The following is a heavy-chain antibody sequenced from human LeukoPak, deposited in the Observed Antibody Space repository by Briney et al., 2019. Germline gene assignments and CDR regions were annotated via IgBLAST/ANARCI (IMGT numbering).Heavy chain of an antibody. CDR2: IKEDGSQK. V-gene: IGHV3-7*01. CDR1: GFTFSNYA. J-gene: IGHJ4*02. Sequence: GGSLRLSCAASGFTFSNYAMSWVRQAPGKGLEWVANIKEDGSQKYYLDSVKGRFTISRDNAKNSMYLQMNSLRAEDTAVYYCARWEIRGTAHQLDYWGQGTLVTVSS. CDR3: ARWEIRGTAHQLDY. D-gene: IGHD1-7*01.